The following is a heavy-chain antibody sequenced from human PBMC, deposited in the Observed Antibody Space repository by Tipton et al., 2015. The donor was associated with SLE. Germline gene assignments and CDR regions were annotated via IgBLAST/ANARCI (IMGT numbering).Heavy chain of an antibody. Sequence: TLSLTCAVYGGSISNLYWSWIRQPPGKPLEWIGYVYYGGSTNYSPSLKSRVTISVDTSKNQFSLKLTSVTAADTAVYFCAREWADDAFDIWGRGTRVTVSS. CDR2: VYYGGST. CDR3: AREWADDAFDI. CDR1: GGSISNLY. J-gene: IGHJ3*02. V-gene: IGHV4-59*11.